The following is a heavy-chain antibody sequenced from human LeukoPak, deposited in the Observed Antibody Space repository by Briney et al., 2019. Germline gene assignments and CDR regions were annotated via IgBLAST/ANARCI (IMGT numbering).Heavy chain of an antibody. D-gene: IGHD2-15*01. CDR1: GYTFTSYG. Sequence: ASVKVSCKASGYTFTSYGISWVRQAPGQGLEWMGWTSAYNGNTNYAQKLQGRVTMTTDTSTSTAYMELRSLRSDDTAVYYCARFRSGYCSGGSCSGWFDPWGQGTLVTVSS. CDR3: ARFRSGYCSGGSCSGWFDP. V-gene: IGHV1-18*01. J-gene: IGHJ5*02. CDR2: TSAYNGNT.